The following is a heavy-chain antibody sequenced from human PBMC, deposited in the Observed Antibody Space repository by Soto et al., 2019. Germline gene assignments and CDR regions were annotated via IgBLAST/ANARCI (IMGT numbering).Heavy chain of an antibody. V-gene: IGHV3-30-3*01. CDR1: GFNFNIHA. CDR3: ASGAAFYYDTSRY. J-gene: IGHJ1*01. D-gene: IGHD3-22*01. Sequence: GGSLRLSCAAPGFNFNIHALHWIRQVPGEGLEWVAVMSPGGNSQYYADSVKGRFTISRDTSKSTLHLQMTSLRPEDTAVYYCASGAAFYYDTSRYWGQGTLVIVSS. CDR2: MSPGGNSQ.